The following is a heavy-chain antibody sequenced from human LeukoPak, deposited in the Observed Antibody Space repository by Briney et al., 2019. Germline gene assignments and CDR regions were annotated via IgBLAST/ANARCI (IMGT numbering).Heavy chain of an antibody. CDR2: IYTSGGT. Sequence: SETLSLTCTVSGGSISSYYWSWIRQPAGKGLEWIGRIYTSGGTNYNPSLKSRVTISVDTSKNQFSLKLSSVTAADTAVYYCARDSGKSFDSSGYPYYFDYWGQGTLVTVSS. CDR1: GGSISSYY. J-gene: IGHJ4*02. D-gene: IGHD3-22*01. CDR3: ARDSGKSFDSSGYPYYFDY. V-gene: IGHV4-4*07.